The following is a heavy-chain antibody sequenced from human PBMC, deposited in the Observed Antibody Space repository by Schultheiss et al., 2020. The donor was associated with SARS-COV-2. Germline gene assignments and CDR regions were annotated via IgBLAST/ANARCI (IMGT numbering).Heavy chain of an antibody. CDR3: AKRTMIVENY. J-gene: IGHJ4*02. D-gene: IGHD3-22*01. Sequence: GGSLRLSCAASGFTLNAYGMHWVRQAPGKGLEWVAGISGRGDSRSGGSTYYADSVKGRFTISRDNSKNTLYLQMNSLRAEDTAVYYCAKRTMIVENYWGQGTLVTVSS. CDR1: GFTLNAYG. CDR2: ISGRGDSRSGGST. V-gene: IGHV3-23*01.